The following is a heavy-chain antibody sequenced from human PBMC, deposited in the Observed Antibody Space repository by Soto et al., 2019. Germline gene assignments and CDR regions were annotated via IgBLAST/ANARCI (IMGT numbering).Heavy chain of an antibody. V-gene: IGHV3-30*18. CDR3: AKDAYTPIRTTAHDSGGLDH. CDR2: ISRDGNNK. CDR1: GFTFRFYD. Sequence: QMQLVESGGGVVQPGRSLRLSCATSGFTFRFYDMHWVRQAPGKGLEWVAIISRDGNNKDYGDSVKGRFTISRDNSKNTLYLQMNSLRGEDTAVYYCAKDAYTPIRTTAHDSGGLDHWGRGTLVTVSS. D-gene: IGHD4-4*01. J-gene: IGHJ4*02.